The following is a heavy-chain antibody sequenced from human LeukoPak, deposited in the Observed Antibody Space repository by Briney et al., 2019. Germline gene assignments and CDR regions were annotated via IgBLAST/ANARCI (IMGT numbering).Heavy chain of an antibody. V-gene: IGHV3-30*18. CDR3: AKDRRFVEYRYYYYYGMDV. Sequence: GGSLRLSCAASGFTFSTYGMYWVRQAPGRGLEWVTVESYDGSSKYYADSVKGRFTISRDNSKSTLYLQMNSLRAEDTAVYYCAKDRRFVEYRYYYYYGMDVWGQGTTVTVSS. D-gene: IGHD3-10*01. CDR1: GFTFSTYG. J-gene: IGHJ6*02. CDR2: ESYDGSSK.